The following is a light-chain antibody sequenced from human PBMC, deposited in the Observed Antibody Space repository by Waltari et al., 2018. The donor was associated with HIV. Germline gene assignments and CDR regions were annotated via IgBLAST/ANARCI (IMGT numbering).Light chain of an antibody. CDR2: EVN. V-gene: IGLV2-14*03. CDR3: SSYTATKILV. J-gene: IGLJ2*01. Sequence: QSALTQPASVSGSPGQSITISCTGPTSDLGTYNYVSWYQQQSGKAPRLLISEVNNRPSGVSNRFSGSKAGNTASLSISGLQAEDEGKYYCSSYTATKILVFGGGTDVTVL. CDR1: TSDLGTYNY.